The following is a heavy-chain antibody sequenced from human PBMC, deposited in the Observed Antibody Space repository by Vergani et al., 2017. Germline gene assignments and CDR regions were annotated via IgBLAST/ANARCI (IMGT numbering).Heavy chain of an antibody. J-gene: IGHJ6*02. CDR1: GFTFSSYA. CDR3: ERDLSRDGYKYYYYGMDV. V-gene: IGHV3-23*01. CDR2: ISGSGGST. D-gene: IGHD5-24*01. Sequence: EVQLLESGGGLVQPGGSLRLSCAASGFTFSSYAMSWVRQAPGKGLEWVSAISGSGGSTYYADSVKGRFTISRDNSKKTLYLQMNSLRAEDTAVYYCERDLSRDGYKYYYYGMDVWGQGTTVTVSS.